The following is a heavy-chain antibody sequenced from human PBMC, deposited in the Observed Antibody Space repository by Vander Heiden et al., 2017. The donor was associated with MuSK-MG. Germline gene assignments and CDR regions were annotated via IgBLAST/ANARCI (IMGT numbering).Heavy chain of an antibody. V-gene: IGHV1-69*06. Sequence: QVQLVQSGAEVKKPGSSVKVSCKASGGTFSSYAISWVRQAPGQGLEWMGGIIPIFGTANDAQKFQGRVTITADKSTSTAYMEMRRLRSEDTAVYYGALRSRRASFDPWGQGTMVTVS. CDR3: ALRSRRASFDP. CDR2: IIPIFGTA. J-gene: IGHJ5*02. D-gene: IGHD1-26*01. CDR1: GGTFSSYA.